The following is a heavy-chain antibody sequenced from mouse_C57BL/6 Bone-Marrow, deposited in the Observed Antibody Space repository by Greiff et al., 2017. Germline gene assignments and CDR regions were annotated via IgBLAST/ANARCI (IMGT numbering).Heavy chain of an antibody. D-gene: IGHD2-3*01. CDR3: ARRDGCGEWFAY. CDR1: GYAFSSSW. J-gene: IGHJ3*01. Sequence: QVQLQQSGPELVKPGASVKISCKASGYAFSSSWMNWVKQRPGKGLEWIGRIYPGDGDTNYNGKFKGKATLTADKSSSTAYMQLSSLTSEDSAVYFCARRDGCGEWFAYWGQGTLVTVSA. CDR2: IYPGDGDT. V-gene: IGHV1-82*01.